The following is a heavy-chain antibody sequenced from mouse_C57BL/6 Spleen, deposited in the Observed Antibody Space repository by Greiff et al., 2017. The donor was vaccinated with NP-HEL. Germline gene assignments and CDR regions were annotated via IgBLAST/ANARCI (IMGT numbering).Heavy chain of an antibody. J-gene: IGHJ3*01. V-gene: IGHV1-53*01. CDR3: ARSHGSSYAWFAY. CDR1: GYTFTSYW. Sequence: VQLQQSGTELVKPGASVKLSCKASGYTFTSYWMHWVKQRPGQGLEWIGNINPSNGGTNYNEKFKSKATLTVDKSSSTAYMQLSSLTSEDSAVYYCARSHGSSYAWFAYWGQGTLVTVSA. D-gene: IGHD1-1*01. CDR2: INPSNGGT.